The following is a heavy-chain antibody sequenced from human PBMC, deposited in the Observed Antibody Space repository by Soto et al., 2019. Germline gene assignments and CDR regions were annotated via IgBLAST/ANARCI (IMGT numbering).Heavy chain of an antibody. J-gene: IGHJ4*02. CDR2: ISGSGGST. CDR3: AKDRYGGREPLLFYY. D-gene: IGHD3-10*01. V-gene: IGHV3-23*01. CDR1: GFTFSSYA. Sequence: GGSLRLSCAASGFTFSSYAMSWVRQAPGKGLEWVSAISGSGGSTYYADSVKGRFTISRDNSKNTLYLQMNSLRAEDTAVYYCAKDRYGGREPLLFYYWGQGTLVPVSS.